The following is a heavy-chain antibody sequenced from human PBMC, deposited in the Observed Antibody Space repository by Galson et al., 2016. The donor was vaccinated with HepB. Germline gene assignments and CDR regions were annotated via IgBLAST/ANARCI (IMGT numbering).Heavy chain of an antibody. D-gene: IGHD3-9*01. J-gene: IGHJ4*02. Sequence: SLRLSCAASGFTFNTYSMNWVRQAPGKGLEWVSSISGTSTYIYYADSVQGRFTISRDNAKNSLYLQMSNVRAEDTAVYYCARDLRGMIRFFDWSTHFDSWGQGTLVTVSS. V-gene: IGHV3-21*01. CDR1: GFTFNTYS. CDR2: ISGTSTYI. CDR3: ARDLRGMIRFFDWSTHFDS.